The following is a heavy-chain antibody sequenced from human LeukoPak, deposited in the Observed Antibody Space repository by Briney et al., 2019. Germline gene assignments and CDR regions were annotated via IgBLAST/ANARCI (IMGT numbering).Heavy chain of an antibody. CDR1: GYTFTSYG. J-gene: IGHJ4*02. CDR3: AKDRSFYVSGINYTPLDS. Sequence: GASVKVSCKASGYTFTSYGISWVRQAPGQGLEWMGWISAYNGNTNYAQKLQGRVTMTTDTSTSTAYMELRSLRSDDTAVYYCAKDRSFYVSGINYTPLDSWGQEPL. D-gene: IGHD3-10*01. V-gene: IGHV1-18*01. CDR2: ISAYNGNT.